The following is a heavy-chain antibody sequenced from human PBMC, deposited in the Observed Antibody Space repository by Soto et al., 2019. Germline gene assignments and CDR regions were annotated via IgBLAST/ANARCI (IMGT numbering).Heavy chain of an antibody. J-gene: IGHJ4*02. V-gene: IGHV1-3*01. Sequence: ASVKVSCKASGYTFTSYAMHWVRQAPGQRLEWMGWINAGNGNTKYSQKFQGRVTITRDTSASTAYMELSSLGSEDTAVYYCARDLGYSSGYYYSFGYFDYWGQGTLVTVSS. D-gene: IGHD3-22*01. CDR2: INAGNGNT. CDR1: GYTFTSYA. CDR3: ARDLGYSSGYYYSFGYFDY.